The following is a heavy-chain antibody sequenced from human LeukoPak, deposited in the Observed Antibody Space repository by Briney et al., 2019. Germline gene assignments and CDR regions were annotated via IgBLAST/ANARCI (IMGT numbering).Heavy chain of an antibody. Sequence: PGGSLRPSCAASGFTFSSYWMPWVRQAPGKGLVWVSRINSDGSSTSYADSVKGRFTISRDNAKNTLYLQMNSLRAEDTAVYYCARDQVWFGEFLNYYMDVWGKGTTVTVSS. CDR1: GFTFSSYW. D-gene: IGHD3-10*01. CDR2: INSDGSST. CDR3: ARDQVWFGEFLNYYMDV. J-gene: IGHJ6*03. V-gene: IGHV3-74*01.